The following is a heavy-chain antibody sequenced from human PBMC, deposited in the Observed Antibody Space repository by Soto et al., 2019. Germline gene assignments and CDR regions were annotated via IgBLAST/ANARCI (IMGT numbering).Heavy chain of an antibody. CDR2: IYCGDSDT. CDR1: GYRYVTYW. CDR3: TRYNRAYGMDV. Sequence: GESLKISCEGSGYRYVTYWIGWVRQMPGKGLEWMGMIYCGDSDTRYSPSFQGQVTFSVDKSLNTAYLQWSSLKASDTAMYYCTRYNRAYGMDVWGQGTAVTVSS. D-gene: IGHD1-20*01. V-gene: IGHV5-51*01. J-gene: IGHJ6*02.